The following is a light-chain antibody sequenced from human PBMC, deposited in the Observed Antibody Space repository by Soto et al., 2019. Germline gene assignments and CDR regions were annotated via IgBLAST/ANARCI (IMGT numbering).Light chain of an antibody. V-gene: IGLV1-40*01. CDR3: QSYDSSLSSYV. CDR1: SSNIGAGYD. J-gene: IGLJ1*01. CDR2: GDN. Sequence: QSVLTQPPSVSGAPGQRVTISCTGSSSNIGAGYDVHWYQQLPGTAPKLLIYGDNNRPSGVPDRFSGSKSGTSAPLAITGLQAEDEADYYCQSYDSSLSSYVFGTGTKVTVL.